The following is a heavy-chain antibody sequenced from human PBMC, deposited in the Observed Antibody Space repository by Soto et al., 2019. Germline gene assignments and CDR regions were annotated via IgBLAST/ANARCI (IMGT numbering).Heavy chain of an antibody. Sequence: SETLSLTCTVSGGSISSGDYYWSWIRQPPGKGLEWIGYIYYSGSTHYNPSLKSRVTISVDTSKNQFSLKLSSVTAADTAVYYCARERPDGARLDPWGQGNLVTVSS. CDR3: ARERPDGARLDP. CDR2: IYYSGST. D-gene: IGHD6-6*01. V-gene: IGHV4-30-4*01. CDR1: GGSISSGDYY. J-gene: IGHJ5*02.